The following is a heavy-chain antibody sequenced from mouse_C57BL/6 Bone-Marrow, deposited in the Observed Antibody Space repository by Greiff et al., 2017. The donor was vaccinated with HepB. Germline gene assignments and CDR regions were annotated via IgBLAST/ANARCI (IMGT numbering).Heavy chain of an antibody. V-gene: IGHV7-3*01. CDR2: IRNKANGYTT. Sequence: DVHLVESGGGLVQPGGSLSLSCAASGFTFTDYYMSWVRQPPGKALEWLGFIRNKANGYTTEYSASVKGRFTISRDNSQSILYLQMNALRAEDSATYYCARDSSYGAWFAYWGQGTLVTVSA. D-gene: IGHD1-1*01. CDR3: ARDSSYGAWFAY. CDR1: GFTFTDYY. J-gene: IGHJ3*01.